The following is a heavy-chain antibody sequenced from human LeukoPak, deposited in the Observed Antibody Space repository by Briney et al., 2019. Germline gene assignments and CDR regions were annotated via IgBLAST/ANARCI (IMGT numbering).Heavy chain of an antibody. J-gene: IGHJ4*02. D-gene: IGHD2-2*01. CDR2: NRSKANSYAT. CDR1: GFTFSGSA. CDR3: SSPYCSSTSCYDY. Sequence: PGGSLRLSCAASGFTFSGSAMHWVRQASGKGLEWIGRNRSKANSYATAYAASVKGRFTSSRDDSKNTAYLQMNSLKTEDTAVYYCSSPYCSSTSCYDYWGQGTLVTVSS. V-gene: IGHV3-73*01.